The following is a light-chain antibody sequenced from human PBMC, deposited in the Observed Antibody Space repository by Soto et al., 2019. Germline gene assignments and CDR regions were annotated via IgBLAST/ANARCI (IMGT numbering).Light chain of an antibody. CDR2: AAS. Sequence: AIQMTQSPSSLSASVGDRVTITCRASQGIRNDLGWYQQKPGKAPKLLIYAASSLRSGVPSRFSGSGSGTDFTLTISRLRPVDSATYYCLQDYNYPRTFGQGTKVDIK. CDR1: QGIRND. V-gene: IGKV1-6*01. CDR3: LQDYNYPRT. J-gene: IGKJ1*01.